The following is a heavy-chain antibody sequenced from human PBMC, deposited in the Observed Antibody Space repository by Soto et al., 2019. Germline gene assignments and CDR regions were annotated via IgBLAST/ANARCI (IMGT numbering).Heavy chain of an antibody. D-gene: IGHD1-26*01. V-gene: IGHV4-61*01. CDR2: IYYSGST. CDR1: GGSVSSGSYY. CDR3: ARAAIRGRYSGPSFDFDY. Sequence: QVQLQESGPGLVKPSETLSLTCTVSGGSVSSGSYYWSWIRQPPGKGLEWIGYIYYSGSTNYNPSLKSRVTISVDTSKNQFSLKLSSVTAADTAVYYCARAAIRGRYSGPSFDFDYWGQGTLVTVSS. J-gene: IGHJ4*02.